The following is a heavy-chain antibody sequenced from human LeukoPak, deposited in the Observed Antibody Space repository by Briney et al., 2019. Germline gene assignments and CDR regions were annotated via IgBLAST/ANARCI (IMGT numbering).Heavy chain of an antibody. CDR3: ASGYFPSYGGSNFDY. CDR2: INHSGIT. J-gene: IGHJ4*02. Sequence: SETLSLTCAVYGESFSGYYWSWIRQPPGKGLEWIGEINHSGITNYNPSLKSRVTISVDTSKNQFFLKLSSVTAADTAVYYCASGYFPSYGGSNFDYWGQGTLVTVSS. V-gene: IGHV4-34*01. CDR1: GESFSGYY. D-gene: IGHD3-9*01.